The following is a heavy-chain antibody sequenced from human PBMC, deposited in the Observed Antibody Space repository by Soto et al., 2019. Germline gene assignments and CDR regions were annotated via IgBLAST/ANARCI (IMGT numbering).Heavy chain of an antibody. V-gene: IGHV3-21*01. CDR3: ARDLGVALATLTLDY. Sequence: GGSLRLSCVSSGFTFITYSMNWVRQATGKGLEWVSDITSDSSFRFYADSVKGRFTISRDDAKNSLYLQMNSLRAEDTGVYYCARDLGVALATLTLDYWGQGTLVTSPQ. J-gene: IGHJ4*02. CDR2: ITSDSSFR. CDR1: GFTFITYS. D-gene: IGHD2-15*01.